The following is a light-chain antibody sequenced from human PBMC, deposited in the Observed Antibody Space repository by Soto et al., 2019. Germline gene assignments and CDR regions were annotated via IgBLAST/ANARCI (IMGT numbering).Light chain of an antibody. J-gene: IGLJ2*01. Sequence: QSVLTQPPSASGSPGQSVTISCTGTSSDVGGYNYVSWYQQHPGKAPKLMIYEVSKRPSGVPDRFSGSKSGNTASLTVSGLQAEDEADYYCSSYAGSNNLGVVFGGGTKLNVL. CDR2: EVS. CDR1: SSDVGGYNY. CDR3: SSYAGSNNLGVV. V-gene: IGLV2-8*01.